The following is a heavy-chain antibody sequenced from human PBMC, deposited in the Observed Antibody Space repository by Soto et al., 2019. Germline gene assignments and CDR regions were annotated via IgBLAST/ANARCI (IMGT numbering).Heavy chain of an antibody. J-gene: IGHJ3*02. Sequence: ASVKVSCKASGYTFTGYYMHWVRQAPGQGLEWMGWINPNSGGTNYAQKFQGWVTMTRDTSISTAYMELSRLRSDDTAVYYCARVSINGDFWSGYYTGAFDIWGQGTMVTVSS. CDR2: INPNSGGT. D-gene: IGHD3-3*01. CDR1: GYTFTGYY. CDR3: ARVSINGDFWSGYYTGAFDI. V-gene: IGHV1-2*04.